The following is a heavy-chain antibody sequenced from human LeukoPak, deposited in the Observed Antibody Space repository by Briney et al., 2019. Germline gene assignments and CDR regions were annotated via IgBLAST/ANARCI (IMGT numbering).Heavy chain of an antibody. CDR3: AREWGTFEY. D-gene: IGHD1-1*01. V-gene: IGHV4-59*01. CDR2: IYYSGST. CDR1: GGSISSYY. Sequence: SETLSLTCSVSGGSISSYYWSWIRQPPGKGLEWIGNIYYSGSTNYNPPLKSRVTISVDTSKNQFSLKLSSVTAADTAVYYCAREWGTFEYWGQGTLVTVSS. J-gene: IGHJ4*02.